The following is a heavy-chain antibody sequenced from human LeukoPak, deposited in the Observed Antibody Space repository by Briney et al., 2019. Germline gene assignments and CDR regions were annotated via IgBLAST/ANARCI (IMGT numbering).Heavy chain of an antibody. Sequence: PGGSLRLSCAASGFIFNNAWVSWVRQAPGKGLVWVSRIDTDGSSTSYADSVKGRFTISRDNAKNTLYLQMNSLRAEDTAVYYCAREWEPPGPSDAFDIWGQGTMVTISS. CDR3: AREWEPPGPSDAFDI. D-gene: IGHD1-26*01. V-gene: IGHV3-74*01. CDR1: GFIFNNAW. CDR2: IDTDGSST. J-gene: IGHJ3*02.